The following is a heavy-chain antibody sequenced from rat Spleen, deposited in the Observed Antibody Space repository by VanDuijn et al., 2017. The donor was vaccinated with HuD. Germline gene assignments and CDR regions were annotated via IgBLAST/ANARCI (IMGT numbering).Heavy chain of an antibody. J-gene: IGHJ1*01. D-gene: IGHD1-11*01. CDR3: ARYGLRRVPYWYFDF. CDR2: ISYSGST. CDR1: GYSITSNY. Sequence: EVQLQESGPGLVKPSQSLSLTCSVTGYSITSNYWGWIRKFPGNKMEWMGYISYSGSTSYNPSLKSRISITRDTSKNQFFLQLNSVTTEDTATYYCARYGLRRVPYWYFDFWGPGTMVTVSS. V-gene: IGHV3-1*01.